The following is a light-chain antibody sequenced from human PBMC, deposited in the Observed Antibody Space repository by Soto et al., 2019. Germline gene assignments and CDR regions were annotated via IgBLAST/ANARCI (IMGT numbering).Light chain of an antibody. CDR2: GAS. J-gene: IGKJ1*01. Sequence: EIVLTQSPGTLSLSPGERATLSCRASQSVSSSYLAWYQQKPGQAPRLLIYGASSRATGIPDRFSGSGSGTDFTHTSSRLEPEDFAVYYCQQYGSSPLWTFGQGTKVEIK. CDR1: QSVSSSY. CDR3: QQYGSSPLWT. V-gene: IGKV3-20*01.